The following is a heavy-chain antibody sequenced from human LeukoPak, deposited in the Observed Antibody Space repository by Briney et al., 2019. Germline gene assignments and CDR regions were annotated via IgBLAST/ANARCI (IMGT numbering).Heavy chain of an antibody. CDR3: ARVNDYDSGSLYRPIDY. CDR2: IKQDESEK. CDR1: GFTFNNYW. D-gene: IGHD3-10*01. V-gene: IGHV3-7*01. Sequence: GGSLRLSCEASGFTFNNYWMSWFRQAPGKGLEWVANIKQDESEKNYVDSVKGRFTISRDNVKNSLYLQMNSLRAEDTAVYSCARVNDYDSGSLYRPIDYWGQGTLVTVSS. J-gene: IGHJ4*02.